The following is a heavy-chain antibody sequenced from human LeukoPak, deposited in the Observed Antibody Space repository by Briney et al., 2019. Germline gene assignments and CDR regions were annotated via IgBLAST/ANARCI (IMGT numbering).Heavy chain of an antibody. V-gene: IGHV3-7*01. CDR2: IKEDGSEK. CDR3: ARLNWNYADY. CDR1: GFTFSHHW. D-gene: IGHD3-3*01. J-gene: IGHJ4*02. Sequence: GGSLRLSCTASGFTFSHHWMTWVRQAPGKGLGWAANIKEDGSEKDYVDSVKGRFTISRDNGKNSLYLQMNSLRGEDTAVYYCARLNWNYADYWGQGTLVTVST.